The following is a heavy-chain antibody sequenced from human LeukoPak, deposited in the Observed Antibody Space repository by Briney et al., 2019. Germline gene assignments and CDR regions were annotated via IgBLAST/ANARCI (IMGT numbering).Heavy chain of an antibody. Sequence: GGSLRLSCAASGFTFSSYAMSWVRQAPGEGLEWVSAISGSGGSTYYADSVKGRFTISRDNSKNTLYLQMNSLRAEDTAVYYCAKDSSGIAAAGYPFDYWGQGTLVTVSS. V-gene: IGHV3-23*01. CDR3: AKDSSGIAAAGYPFDY. CDR1: GFTFSSYA. CDR2: ISGSGGST. J-gene: IGHJ4*02. D-gene: IGHD6-13*01.